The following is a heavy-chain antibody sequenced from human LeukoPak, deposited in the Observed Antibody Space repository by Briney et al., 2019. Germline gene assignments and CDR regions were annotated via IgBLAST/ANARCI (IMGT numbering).Heavy chain of an antibody. Sequence: PSQTLSLTCTVSGGSISSGGYYWSWIRQHPGKGLEWIGYIYYSGSTYYNPSLKSRVTISVDTSKNQFSLKLSSVTAADTAVYYCARLPSGCSGGGCYSHHHFDYWGQGTLVTVSS. D-gene: IGHD2-15*01. CDR1: GGSISSGGYY. V-gene: IGHV4-31*03. CDR2: IYYSGST. CDR3: ARLPSGCSGGGCYSHHHFDY. J-gene: IGHJ4*02.